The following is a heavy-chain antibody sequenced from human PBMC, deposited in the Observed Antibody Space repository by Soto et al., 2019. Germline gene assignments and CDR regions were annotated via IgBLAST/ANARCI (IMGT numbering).Heavy chain of an antibody. CDR3: AREGVLPPPYSAIDV. CDR1: GYTFTSYG. J-gene: IGHJ6*02. Sequence: GASVKVSCKASGYTFTSYGISWVRQAPGQGLEWMGWISGYNGKTNYAQKVQDRVTMTTDTSTSTVYMELRSLRSDDTAVYYCAREGVLPPPYSAIDVWGQGTRVTVS. V-gene: IGHV1-18*01. CDR2: ISGYNGKT. D-gene: IGHD2-8*01.